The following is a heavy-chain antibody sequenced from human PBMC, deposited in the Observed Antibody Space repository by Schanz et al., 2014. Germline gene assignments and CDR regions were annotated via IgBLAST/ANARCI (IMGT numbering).Heavy chain of an antibody. D-gene: IGHD6-19*01. V-gene: IGHV3-21*04. CDR2: ISSRSSHI. J-gene: IGHJ4*02. CDR3: AASSGWHPSTDY. CDR1: GFSVGNKY. Sequence: EVQLVESGGGLVKPGGSLRLSCAASGFSVGNKYMNWVRQAPGKGLEWVSSISSRSSHIYYADSVKGRFTISRDNAKSSLYLQMNSLRVEDTAVYYCAASSGWHPSTDYWGQGTLVTVSS.